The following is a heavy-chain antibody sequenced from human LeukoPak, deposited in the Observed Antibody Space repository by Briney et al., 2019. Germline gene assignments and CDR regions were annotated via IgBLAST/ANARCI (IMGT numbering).Heavy chain of an antibody. V-gene: IGHV3-30*03. CDR3: ARDLRSSGSYYHLFDY. D-gene: IGHD1-26*01. J-gene: IGHJ4*02. Sequence: GGSLRLSCAASGFTFRSYGMHWVRQAPGKGLEWVAVISSDGSGKHYADSVKGRFTISRDNSKNTLYLQMNSLRAEDTAVYYCARDLRSSGSYYHLFDYWGQGTLVTVSS. CDR1: GFTFRSYG. CDR2: ISSDGSGK.